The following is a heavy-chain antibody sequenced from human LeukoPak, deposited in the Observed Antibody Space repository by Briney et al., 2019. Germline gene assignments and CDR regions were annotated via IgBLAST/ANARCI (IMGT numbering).Heavy chain of an antibody. CDR1: GFTFSSYA. CDR3: AKVDTAMVTRGPFDY. CDR2: ISGSGGST. Sequence: AGGSLRLSCAASGFTFSSYAMSWVRQAPGKGLEWVSAISGSGGSTYYADSVKGRFTISRDNSKNTLYLQMNSLRADDTAVYYCAKVDTAMVTRGPFDYWGQGTLVTVSS. D-gene: IGHD5-18*01. V-gene: IGHV3-23*01. J-gene: IGHJ4*02.